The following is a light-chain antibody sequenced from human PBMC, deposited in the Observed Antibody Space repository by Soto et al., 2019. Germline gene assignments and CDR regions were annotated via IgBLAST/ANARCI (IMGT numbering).Light chain of an antibody. CDR2: AAS. J-gene: IGKJ4*01. CDR1: QSFSTSY. Sequence: VLTQTPGPLSLSTGERATLSCMASQSFSTSYLAWYQQKPGQAPRLLIFAASSRASGIPDRFSGSGSGTDFTLTIDRLEPEDFAVYYCQQYNSWPLTFGGGTKVDIK. V-gene: IGKV3-20*01. CDR3: QQYNSWPLT.